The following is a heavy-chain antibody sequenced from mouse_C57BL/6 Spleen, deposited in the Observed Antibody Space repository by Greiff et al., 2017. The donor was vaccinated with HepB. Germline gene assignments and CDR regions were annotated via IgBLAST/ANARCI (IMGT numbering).Heavy chain of an antibody. V-gene: IGHV1-42*01. Sequence: EVKLEESGPELVKPGASVKISCKASGYSFTGYYMNWVKQSPEKSLEWIGEINPSTGGTTYNQKFKAKATLTVDTSSSTAYMQLKSLTSEDSAVYYFARRGDYYGSSPRWYFDVWGTGTTVTVSS. J-gene: IGHJ1*03. CDR3: ARRGDYYGSSPRWYFDV. D-gene: IGHD1-1*01. CDR1: GYSFTGYY. CDR2: INPSTGGT.